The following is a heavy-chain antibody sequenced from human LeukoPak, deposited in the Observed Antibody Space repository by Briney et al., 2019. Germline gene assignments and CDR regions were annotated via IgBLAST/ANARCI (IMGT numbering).Heavy chain of an antibody. CDR2: ISPDGSDK. Sequence: GGSLRLSCAASGFTFSSYWMSWVRQAPGKGLERVGTISPDGSDKYYVDSVKGRFTISRDNAKTSLYLQINSLRADDTALYFCARGIVVVVGASDHFDYWGQGTLITVSS. CDR1: GFTFSSYW. CDR3: ARGIVVVVGASDHFDY. D-gene: IGHD2-15*01. V-gene: IGHV3-7*01. J-gene: IGHJ4*02.